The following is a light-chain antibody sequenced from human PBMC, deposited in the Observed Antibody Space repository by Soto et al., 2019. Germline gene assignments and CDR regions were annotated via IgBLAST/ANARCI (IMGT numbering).Light chain of an antibody. CDR2: AAS. V-gene: IGKV1-39*01. CDR3: QQSYNTSPIT. Sequence: DIQMTQSPSSLSASVGDRVTMTCRASETISTFLNWYQHTPGKAPKLLIYAASHLQSGVPSRFSGSGSGTEFTLTISGLQPEDFASYYCQQSYNTSPITFGQGTRLEIK. CDR1: ETISTF. J-gene: IGKJ5*01.